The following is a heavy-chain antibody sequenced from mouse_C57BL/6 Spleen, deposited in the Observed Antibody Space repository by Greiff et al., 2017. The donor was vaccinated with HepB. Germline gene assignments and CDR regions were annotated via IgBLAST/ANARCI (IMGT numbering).Heavy chain of an antibody. CDR1: GFTFSDYY. D-gene: IGHD2-12*01. V-gene: IGHV5-12*01. CDR3: ARRRSIDYAMDY. CDR2: ISNGGGST. Sequence: EVKLMESGGGLVQPGGSLKLSCAASGFTFSDYYMYWVRQTPEKRLEWVAYISNGGGSTYYPDTVKGRFTISRDNAKNTLYLQMSRLKSEDTAMYYCARRRSIDYAMDYWGQGTSVTVSS. J-gene: IGHJ4*01.